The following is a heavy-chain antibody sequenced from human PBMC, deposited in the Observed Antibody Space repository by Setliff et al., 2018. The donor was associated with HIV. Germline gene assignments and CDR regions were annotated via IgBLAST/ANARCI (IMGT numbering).Heavy chain of an antibody. CDR2: LSGSSSYW. CDR3: AKDRDCSGGSCYSEDFDY. CDR1: GLSFSSYV. D-gene: IGHD2-15*01. J-gene: IGHJ4*02. V-gene: IGHV3-23*01. Sequence: PGGSLRLSCAASGLSFSSYVMSWVRQAPGKGLEWVSSLSGSSSYWKYADSVKGRFTISRDSSMNTLYLQMNSLRAEDTAVYYCAKDRDCSGGSCYSEDFDYWGQGTLVTVSS.